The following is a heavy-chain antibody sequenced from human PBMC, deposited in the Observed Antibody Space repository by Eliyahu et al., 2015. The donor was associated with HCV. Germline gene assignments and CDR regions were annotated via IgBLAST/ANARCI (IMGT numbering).Heavy chain of an antibody. J-gene: IGHJ4*02. V-gene: IGHV4-61*02. D-gene: IGHD1-14*01. CDR1: GXXISDADYY. CDR3: ARGVGTTNFEY. CDR2: IYGSGTTVGRFYGSGTT. Sequence: QVQLQESGPGLLKPSQTLSLTCTVXGXXISDADYYWXWIRQPAGKGLEWIGRIYGSGTTVGRFYGSGTTHYNPSLKSRATISLDTSKNQLSLSLSSVTAADTAVYYCARGVGTTNFEYWGQGTLVTVSS.